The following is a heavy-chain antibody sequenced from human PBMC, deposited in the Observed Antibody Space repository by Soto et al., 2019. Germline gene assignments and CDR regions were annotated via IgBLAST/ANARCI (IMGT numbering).Heavy chain of an antibody. J-gene: IGHJ4*02. D-gene: IGHD3-9*01. Sequence: QITLKESGPTLVKPTQTLTLTCTFSGFSLSTSGVGVGWIRQPPGKALEWLALIYWDDDKRYSPSLKSRLTNTKDTSKNQVVLTMTNMDPVDTATYYCAHRHHRYFDLLTHPLYFDYWGQGTLVTVSS. CDR3: AHRHHRYFDLLTHPLYFDY. V-gene: IGHV2-5*02. CDR2: IYWDDDK. CDR1: GFSLSTSGVG.